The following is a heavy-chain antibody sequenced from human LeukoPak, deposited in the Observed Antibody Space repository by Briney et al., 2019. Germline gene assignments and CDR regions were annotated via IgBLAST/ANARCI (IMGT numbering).Heavy chain of an antibody. CDR3: ARGLQLWLRGVWYWFDP. J-gene: IGHJ5*02. CDR1: GGSFSGYY. D-gene: IGHD5-18*01. CDR2: INHSGST. Sequence: SETLSLTCAVYGGSFSGYYWGWIRQPPGKGLEWIGEINHSGSTNYNPSLKSRVTISVDTSKNQFSLKLSSVTAADTAVYYCARGLQLWLRGVWYWFDPWGQGTLVTVSS. V-gene: IGHV4-34*01.